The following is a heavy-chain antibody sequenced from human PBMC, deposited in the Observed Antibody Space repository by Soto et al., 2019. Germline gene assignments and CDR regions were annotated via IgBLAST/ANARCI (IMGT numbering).Heavy chain of an antibody. CDR1: GYTFTGYY. V-gene: IGHV1-2*04. CDR2: INPNSGGT. J-gene: IGHJ6*02. CDR3: ARGGTRDWLLYYYYGMDV. Sequence: ASVKVSCKASGYTFTGYYMHWVRQAPGQGLEWMGWINPNSGGTNYAQKFQGWVTMTRDTSISTAYMELSRLRSDDTAVYYCARGGTRDWLLYYYYGMDVWGQGTTVTVSS. D-gene: IGHD3-9*01.